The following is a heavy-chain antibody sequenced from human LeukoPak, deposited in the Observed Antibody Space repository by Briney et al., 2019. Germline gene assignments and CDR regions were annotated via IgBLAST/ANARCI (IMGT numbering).Heavy chain of an antibody. D-gene: IGHD2-2*01. J-gene: IGHJ4*02. CDR1: GGSISSGGYY. V-gene: IGHV4-30-2*01. CDR3: ARSWRSTVEDY. CDR2: IYHSGST. Sequence: PSQTLSLTCTVSGGSISSGGYYWSWIRQPPGKGLEWIGYIYHSGSTYYNPSLKSRVTISVDRSKNQFSLKLSSVTAADTAVYYCARSWRSTVEDYWGQGTLVTVSS.